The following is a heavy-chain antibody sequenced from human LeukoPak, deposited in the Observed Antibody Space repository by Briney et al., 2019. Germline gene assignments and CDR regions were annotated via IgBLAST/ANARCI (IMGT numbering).Heavy chain of an antibody. CDR2: TYYRSKWYN. CDR1: GDSVSSNSAA. Sequence: PSQTLSLTCAISGDSVSSNSAAWNWIRQSPSRGLEWLGRTYYRSKWYNDYAVSVKSRITINPDTSKNQFSLQLNSVTPEDTAVYYCARDRARYGSGSYLYPEGFDYWGQGTLVTVSS. CDR3: ARDRARYGSGSYLYPEGFDY. V-gene: IGHV6-1*01. D-gene: IGHD3-10*01. J-gene: IGHJ4*02.